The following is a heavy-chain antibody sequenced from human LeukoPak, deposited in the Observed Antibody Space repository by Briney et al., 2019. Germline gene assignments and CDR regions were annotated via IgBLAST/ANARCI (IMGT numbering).Heavy chain of an antibody. CDR3: AKDPPNYYGSGSFDY. D-gene: IGHD3-10*01. Sequence: HPGGSLRLSCAASGFTFSSYAMSWVRLAPGKGLEWVSAISGSGGSTYYADSVKGRFTISRDNSKNTLYLQMNSLRAEDTAVYYCAKDPPNYYGSGSFDYWGQGTLVTVSS. CDR1: GFTFSSYA. CDR2: ISGSGGST. V-gene: IGHV3-23*01. J-gene: IGHJ4*02.